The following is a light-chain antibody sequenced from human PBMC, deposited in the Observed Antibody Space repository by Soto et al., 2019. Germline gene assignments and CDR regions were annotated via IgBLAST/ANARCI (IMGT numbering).Light chain of an antibody. Sequence: QSVLTQPPSVSAAPGQKVTISCSGSSSNIGNNYVSWYQQLPGTAPKLLIYDTDKRLSGIPDRFSGSRSGTSATLDITGLQTGDEADYYCGTGDSGLSGHVVFGGGTKLTVL. CDR1: SSNIGNNY. V-gene: IGLV1-51*01. CDR3: GTGDSGLSGHVV. CDR2: DTD. J-gene: IGLJ2*01.